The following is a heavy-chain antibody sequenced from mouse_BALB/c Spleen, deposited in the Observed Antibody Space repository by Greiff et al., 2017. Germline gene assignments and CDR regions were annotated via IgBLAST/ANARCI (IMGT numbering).Heavy chain of an antibody. CDR2: IDPDNGDT. CDR3: NDFCEGDSRVAY. Sequence: EVQLVESGAELVRSGASVKLSCTASGFNFTDYYMHWVKQRPEQGLEWIGWIDPDNGDTEFAPKFQGKATVTADTSSNTAYLQLSSLTSEDAAVYYCNDFCEGDSRVAYWGQGTLVTVSA. V-gene: IGHV14-4*02. J-gene: IGHJ3*01. CDR1: GFNFTDYY. D-gene: IGHD2-13*01.